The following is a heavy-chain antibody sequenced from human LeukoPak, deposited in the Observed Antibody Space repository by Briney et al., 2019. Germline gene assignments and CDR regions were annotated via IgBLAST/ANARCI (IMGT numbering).Heavy chain of an antibody. D-gene: IGHD3-10*01. CDR2: MSGSGGST. CDR3: TKITMVRGAPTTLGY. V-gene: IGHV3-23*01. Sequence: PGGSLRLSCAASGFTFSSYTMSWVRQAPGKGLEWVSIMSGSGGSTYYLDSVKGRFTISRDNSKDTLYLQMNSLKTEDTAVYYCTKITMVRGAPTTLGYWGQGTLVTVSS. J-gene: IGHJ4*02. CDR1: GFTFSSYT.